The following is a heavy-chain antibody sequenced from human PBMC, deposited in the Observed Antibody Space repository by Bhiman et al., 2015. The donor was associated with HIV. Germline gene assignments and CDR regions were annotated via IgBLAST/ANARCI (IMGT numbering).Heavy chain of an antibody. D-gene: IGHD3-16*01. J-gene: IGHJ4*02. Sequence: HLVESGGGLVNPGGSHSLSCAASGFTFDNAWMSWVRQAPGKGLEWVSGIGWDSDSKGYADSVRGRFTISRDNARNSLYLQMNSLRPEDTAFYYCAKDIGGADPFDHWGQGTLVTVSS. CDR2: IGWDSDSK. CDR1: GFTFDNAW. CDR3: AKDIGGADPFDH. V-gene: IGHV3-9*01.